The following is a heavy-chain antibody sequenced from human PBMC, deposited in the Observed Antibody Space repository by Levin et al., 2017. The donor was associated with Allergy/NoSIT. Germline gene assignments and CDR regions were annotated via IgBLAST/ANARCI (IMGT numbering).Heavy chain of an antibody. CDR2: IYYSGST. Sequence: SETLSLTCTVSGGSISSSSYYWGWIRQPPGKGLEWIGSIYYSGSTYYNPSLKSRVTISVDTSKNQFSLKLSSVTAADTAVYYCARQFDYYDSSGFYLFDFWGQGTLVTVSS. J-gene: IGHJ4*02. D-gene: IGHD3-22*01. CDR3: ARQFDYYDSSGFYLFDF. V-gene: IGHV4-39*01. CDR1: GGSISSSSYY.